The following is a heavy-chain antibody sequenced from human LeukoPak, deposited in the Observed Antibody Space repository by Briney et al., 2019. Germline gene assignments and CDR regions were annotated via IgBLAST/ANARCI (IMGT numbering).Heavy chain of an antibody. Sequence: SETLSLTCTVSGGSISSSSYYWGWIRQPPGKGLEWIGSIYYSGSTYCNPSLKSRVTISVDTSKNQFSLKLSSVTAADTAVYYCASMIVVVIKGGNFDYWGQGTLVTVSS. CDR3: ASMIVVVIKGGNFDY. J-gene: IGHJ4*02. CDR1: GGSISSSSYY. D-gene: IGHD3-22*01. V-gene: IGHV4-39*01. CDR2: IYYSGST.